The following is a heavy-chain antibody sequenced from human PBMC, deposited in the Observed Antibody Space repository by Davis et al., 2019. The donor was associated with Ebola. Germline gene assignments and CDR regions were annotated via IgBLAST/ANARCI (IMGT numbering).Heavy chain of an antibody. J-gene: IGHJ4*02. CDR3: ATWSYAILSTDY. CDR1: GFTFSSYA. D-gene: IGHD2-8*01. Sequence: PGGSLRLSCAASGFTFSSYAMSWVRQAPGKGLEWVSTISGSGGSPYSADSVKGRFAISRDNSKSTLYLQMHSLRPEDTAVYYCATWSYAILSTDYWGQGTLVSVSS. V-gene: IGHV3-23*01. CDR2: ISGSGGSP.